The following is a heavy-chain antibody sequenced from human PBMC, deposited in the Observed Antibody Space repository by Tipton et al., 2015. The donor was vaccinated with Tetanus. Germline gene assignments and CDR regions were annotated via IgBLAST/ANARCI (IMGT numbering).Heavy chain of an antibody. V-gene: IGHV3-74*01. CDR1: EFSFSSYW. Sequence: QLVQSGGDLVQPGGSLRLSCAASEFSFSSYWMHWVRQVPGRGLVWVSRINSDGSSTDYADSVKGRFTISRDNGKNTLYLQMNSLRAEDTAVYYCARDRFGDNYDIPSNWFGPWGQGTLVTVSS. CDR3: ARDRFGDNYDIPSNWFGP. CDR2: INSDGSST. D-gene: IGHD3-9*01. J-gene: IGHJ5*02.